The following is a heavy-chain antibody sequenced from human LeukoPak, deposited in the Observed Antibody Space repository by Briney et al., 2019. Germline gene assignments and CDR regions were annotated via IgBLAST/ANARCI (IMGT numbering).Heavy chain of an antibody. CDR1: GFTFSSYG. J-gene: IGHJ4*02. D-gene: IGHD3-3*01. CDR2: ISYDGSNK. CDR3: ARDMGSGYYLGYFDY. V-gene: IGHV3-30*19. Sequence: GGSRRLSCAASGFTFSSYGMHWVRQAPGKGLEWVAVISYDGSNKYYADSVKGRFTISRDNSKNTLYLQMNSLRAEDTAVYYCARDMGSGYYLGYFDYWGQGTLVTVSS.